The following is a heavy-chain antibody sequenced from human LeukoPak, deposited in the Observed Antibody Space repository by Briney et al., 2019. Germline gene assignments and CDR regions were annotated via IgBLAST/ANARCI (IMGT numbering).Heavy chain of an antibody. V-gene: IGHV4-59*01. J-gene: IGHJ3*02. CDR2: IYYSGST. CDR1: GGSISSYY. CDR3: AREGSSGIDPKDAFDI. D-gene: IGHD3-10*01. Sequence: SETLSLTCTVSGGSISSYYWSWIRQPPGKGLEWIGYIYYSGSTNYNPSLKSRVTISVDTSKNQFSLKLSSVTAADTAVYYCAREGSSGIDPKDAFDIRGQGTMVTVSS.